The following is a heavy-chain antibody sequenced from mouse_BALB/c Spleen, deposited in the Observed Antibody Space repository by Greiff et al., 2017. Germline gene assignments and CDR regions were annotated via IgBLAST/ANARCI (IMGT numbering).Heavy chain of an antibody. Sequence: EVHLVESGGGLVQPGGSMKLSCVASGFTFSNYWMNWVRQSPEKGLEWVAEIRLKSNNYATHYAESVKGRFTISRDDSKSSVYLQMNNLRAEDTGNYYCTRHYGDYYAMDYWGQGTSVTVSS. CDR2: IRLKSNNYAT. J-gene: IGHJ4*01. CDR3: TRHYGDYYAMDY. V-gene: IGHV6-6*02. D-gene: IGHD1-1*02. CDR1: GFTFSNYW.